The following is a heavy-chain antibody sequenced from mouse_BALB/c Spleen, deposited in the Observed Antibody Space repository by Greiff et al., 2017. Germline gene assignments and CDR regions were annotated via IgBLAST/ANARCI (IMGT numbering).Heavy chain of an antibody. V-gene: IGHV1-5*01. D-gene: IGHD1-1*01. CDR1: GYTFTSYW. Sequence: VQLQQSGTVLARPGASVKMSCKASGYTFTSYWMHWVKQRPGQGLEWIGAIYPGNSDTSYNQKFKGKAKLTAVTSTSTAYMELSSLTNEDSAVYYCTREAFDTPVEEKTSWGQGTTLTVSS. CDR3: TREAFDTPVEEKTS. J-gene: IGHJ2*01. CDR2: IYPGNSDT.